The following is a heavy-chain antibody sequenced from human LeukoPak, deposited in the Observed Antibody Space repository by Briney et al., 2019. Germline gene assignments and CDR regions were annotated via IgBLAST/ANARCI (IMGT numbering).Heavy chain of an antibody. Sequence: SVKVSCKASGGTFSSYAISWVRQAPGQGLEWMGRIIPIFGTANYVQKFQGRVTITTDESTSTAYMELSSLRSEDTAVYYCARDLRSYGRAFDIWGQGTMVTVSS. CDR3: ARDLRSYGRAFDI. CDR1: GGTFSSYA. CDR2: IIPIFGTA. J-gene: IGHJ3*02. V-gene: IGHV1-69*05. D-gene: IGHD5-18*01.